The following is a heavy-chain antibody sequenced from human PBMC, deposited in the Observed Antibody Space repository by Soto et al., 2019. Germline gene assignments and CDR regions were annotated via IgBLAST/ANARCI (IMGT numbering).Heavy chain of an antibody. CDR3: ARRHYGSGSAGDAFDI. CDR1: GGSISSSSYY. Sequence: QLLESGPGLVKPSETLSLTCTVSGGSISSSSYYWGWIRQPPGKGLEWIGSIYYSGSTYYNPSLKSRVTISVDTSKNQFSLTLSSVTAADTAVYYCARRHYGSGSAGDAFDIWGQGTMVTVSS. J-gene: IGHJ3*02. D-gene: IGHD3-10*01. CDR2: IYYSGST. V-gene: IGHV4-39*01.